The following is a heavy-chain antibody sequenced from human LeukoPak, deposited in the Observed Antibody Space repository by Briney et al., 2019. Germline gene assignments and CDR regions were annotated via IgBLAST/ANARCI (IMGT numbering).Heavy chain of an antibody. J-gene: IGHJ4*02. D-gene: IGHD2-2*01. V-gene: IGHV1-2*02. CDR1: GYTFTGYY. CDR2: INPNSGGT. CDR3: ARGEGYCSSTSCYPPGDY. Sequence: ASVKVSCKASGYTFTGYYMHWVRQAPGQGLEWMGWINPNSGGTNYAQKFQGRVTMTRDTSISTAYMELNRLRSDDTAVYYCARGEGYCSSTSCYPPGDYWGQGTLVTVSS.